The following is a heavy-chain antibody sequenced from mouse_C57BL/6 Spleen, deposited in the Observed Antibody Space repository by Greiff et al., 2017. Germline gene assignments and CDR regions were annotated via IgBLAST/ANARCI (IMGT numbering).Heavy chain of an antibody. CDR1: GYTFTSYW. D-gene: IGHD2-3*01. Sequence: QVQLQQPGAELVKPGASVKLSCKASGYTFTSYWMHWVKQRPGQGLEWLGMIHPNGGGTNYNEKFKSKATLTVDKSSSTAYMQLSSLTSEDSAVYYCARGFDDSGWFAYWGQGTPLTVSA. CDR2: IHPNGGGT. CDR3: ARGFDDSGWFAY. J-gene: IGHJ3*01. V-gene: IGHV1-64*01.